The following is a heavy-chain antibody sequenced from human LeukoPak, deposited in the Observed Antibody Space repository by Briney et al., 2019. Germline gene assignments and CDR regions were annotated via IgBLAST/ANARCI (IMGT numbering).Heavy chain of an antibody. CDR1: GYTFTTYY. D-gene: IGHD5-24*01. V-gene: IGHV1-46*01. Sequence: ASVKVSCKASGYTFTTYYIHWVRQAPGQGLEWMGIINPSGGSTTYAQAFQGRVTMTRDTSTSTVYMELRSLRSEDTAVYYCARDPRGDGYNPDYWGQRTLVTVSS. CDR2: INPSGGST. J-gene: IGHJ4*02. CDR3: ARDPRGDGYNPDY.